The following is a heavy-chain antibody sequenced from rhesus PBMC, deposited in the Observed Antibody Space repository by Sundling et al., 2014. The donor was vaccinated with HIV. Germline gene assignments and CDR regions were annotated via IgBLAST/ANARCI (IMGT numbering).Heavy chain of an antibody. CDR1: GFTFSSYG. D-gene: IGHD2-21*01. CDR3: ARDSGGSYAPGHYGLDS. V-gene: IGHV3-54*02. CDR2: IWYDGSKK. J-gene: IGHJ6*01. Sequence: EVQLVESGGGLVQPGGSLRLSCAVSGFTFSSYGMHWVRQAPGKGLEWVAVIWYDGSKKYYADSVKDRFTISRDNSKSVLYLQMNNLKLEDTAVHYCARDSGGSYAPGHYGLDSWGQGVVVTVSS.